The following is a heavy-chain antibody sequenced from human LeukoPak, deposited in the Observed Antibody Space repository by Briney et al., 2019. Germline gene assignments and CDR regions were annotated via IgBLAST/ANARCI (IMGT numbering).Heavy chain of an antibody. V-gene: IGHV4-39*01. J-gene: IGHJ4*02. CDR1: GDSMTSRSYY. Sequence: SETLSLTRIVSGDSMTSRSYYWDWIRQPPEKGLEWIGGVHYSGTTHYNPSLESRVTISMDTSKKQFSLKLTYVTAADTAVYYCARRGDSSGYYDYWGQGTVVTVSS. CDR2: VHYSGTT. CDR3: ARRGDSSGYYDY. D-gene: IGHD3-22*01.